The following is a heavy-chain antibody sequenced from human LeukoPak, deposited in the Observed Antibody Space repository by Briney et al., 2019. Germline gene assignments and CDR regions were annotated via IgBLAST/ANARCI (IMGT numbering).Heavy chain of an antibody. CDR1: GYTFTGYY. CDR3: ASVSYYDSSGYPYLDY. D-gene: IGHD3-22*01. Sequence: ASVKVSCKASGYTFTGYYMHWVRQAPGQGLEWMGWINPNSGGTNYAQKFQGRVTMTRDTSISTAYMELSRLRSDDTAVYYCASVSYYDSSGYPYLDYWGQGTLVTVSS. CDR2: INPNSGGT. J-gene: IGHJ4*02. V-gene: IGHV1-2*02.